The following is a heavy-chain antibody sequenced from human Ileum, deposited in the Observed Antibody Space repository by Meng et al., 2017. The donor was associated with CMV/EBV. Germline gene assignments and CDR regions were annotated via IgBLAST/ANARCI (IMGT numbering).Heavy chain of an antibody. CDR2: IYYSGST. V-gene: IGHV4-39*01. D-gene: IGHD3-3*01. CDR1: GGSISSSSDY. J-gene: IGHJ4*02. CDR3: ARHGITIFGRFDY. Sequence: SETLSLTCTVSGGSISSSSDYWGWLRQPPGKGLEWIASIYYSGSTYYNPSLESRVTIPVATSKNQFSLQLSYMTAADTAAYYCARHGITIFGRFDYWGQGTMVTVSS.